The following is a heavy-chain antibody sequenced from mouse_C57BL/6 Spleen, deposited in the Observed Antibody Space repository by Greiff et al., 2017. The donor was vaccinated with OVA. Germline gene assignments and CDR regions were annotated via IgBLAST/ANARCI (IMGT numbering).Heavy chain of an antibody. Sequence: EVKLVESEGGLVQPGSSMKLSCTASGFTFSDYYMAWVRQVPEKGLEWVANINYDGSSTYYLDSLKSRFIISRDNAKNILYLQMSSLKSEDTATYYCARDLITTGWYFDVWGTGTTVTVSS. CDR2: INYDGSST. J-gene: IGHJ1*03. D-gene: IGHD1-1*01. CDR1: GFTFSDYY. V-gene: IGHV5-16*01. CDR3: ARDLITTGWYFDV.